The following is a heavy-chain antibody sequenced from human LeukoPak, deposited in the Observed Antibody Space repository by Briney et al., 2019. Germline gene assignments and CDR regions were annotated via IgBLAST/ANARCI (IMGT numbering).Heavy chain of an antibody. CDR1: GFTFSNFV. Sequence: GGSLRLSCSTSGFTFSNFVMQWVRQTPGKGLEYVSVISTDGSQYYPDSVKGRFTIFRDNSKNTLYLQMNSLRPEDTAIYYCAKKDGNIWQPHSWGQGTLVTVSS. CDR2: ISTDGSQ. J-gene: IGHJ4*02. V-gene: IGHV3-64D*06. CDR3: AKKDGNIWQPHS.